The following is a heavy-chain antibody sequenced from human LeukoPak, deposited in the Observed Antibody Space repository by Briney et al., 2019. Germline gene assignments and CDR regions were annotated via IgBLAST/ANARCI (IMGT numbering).Heavy chain of an antibody. Sequence: GGPLRLSCAASGFIFSDYYMTWIRQAPGKGLDWLSYISSDSSYTRYADSVKGRFTVSRDNAKNSLYLQMNSLRAEDTAVYYCARLHSTAAAGTYDYWGQGTLVTVSS. V-gene: IGHV3-11*06. CDR3: ARLHSTAAAGTYDY. CDR2: ISSDSSYT. CDR1: GFIFSDYY. J-gene: IGHJ4*02. D-gene: IGHD6-13*01.